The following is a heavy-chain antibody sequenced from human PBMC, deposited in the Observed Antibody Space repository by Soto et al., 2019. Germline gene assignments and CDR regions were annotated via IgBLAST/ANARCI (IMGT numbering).Heavy chain of an antibody. J-gene: IGHJ4*02. CDR2: IYWDDDK. V-gene: IGHV2-5*02. CDR3: AHRVLRTVFGLVTTTAIYFDF. CDR1: GFSLTTSGVG. Sequence: QITLNESGPTVVRPTEPLTLTCRFSGFSLTTSGVGVGWIRQSPGKAPEWLALIYWDDDKRYSASLKRRLTITKDTSKSQVVLTVSDLDPTDTATYYCAHRVLRTVFGLVTTTAIYFDFWGQGTPVAVSS. D-gene: IGHD3-3*01.